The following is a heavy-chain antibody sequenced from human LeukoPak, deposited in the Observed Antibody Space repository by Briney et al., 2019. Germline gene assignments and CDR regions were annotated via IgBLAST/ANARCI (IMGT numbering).Heavy chain of an antibody. CDR2: INHSGST. CDR1: GGSFSGYY. D-gene: IGHD2-2*01. V-gene: IGHV4-34*01. Sequence: SETPSLTCAVYGGSFSGYYWSWIRQPPGKGLEWIGEINHSGSTNYNPSLKSRVTISVDTSKNQFSLKLSSVTAADTAVYYCARGSRGVVVVPAAMFDYWGQGTLVTVSS. J-gene: IGHJ4*02. CDR3: ARGSRGVVVVPAAMFDY.